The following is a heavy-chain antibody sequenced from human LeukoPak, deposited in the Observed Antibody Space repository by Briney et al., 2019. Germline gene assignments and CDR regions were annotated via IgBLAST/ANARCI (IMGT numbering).Heavy chain of an antibody. D-gene: IGHD2-8*02. V-gene: IGHV4-34*01. CDR1: AGSFSGYY. J-gene: IGHJ4*02. Sequence: SETLSLTCAVYAGSFSGYYWSWIRQAQGKGLEWIGETNHSGSTNYNPSLRSRATISVDTSKTQFSLKLSSVTAAETAVYYCARTLLVRLFDYWGQGTLVTVSS. CDR3: ARTLLVRLFDY. CDR2: TNHSGST.